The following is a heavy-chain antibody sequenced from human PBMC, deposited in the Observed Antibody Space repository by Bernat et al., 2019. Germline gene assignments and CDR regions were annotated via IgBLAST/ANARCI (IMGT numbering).Heavy chain of an antibody. D-gene: IGHD4-17*01. CDR2: ICYSGTT. J-gene: IGHJ4*02. CDR1: GGSISSAAYY. Sequence: QVQLQESGPGLVKPSQTLSLTCTVSGGSISSAAYYWSWIRQHPGKGLEWIAYICYSGTTYYNPSLKSRVSISVDTSRKQFSLQLDSVPAADTAVDYCARKRDDGDYHFDYWGQGTLVTVSS. V-gene: IGHV4-31*03. CDR3: ARKRDDGDYHFDY.